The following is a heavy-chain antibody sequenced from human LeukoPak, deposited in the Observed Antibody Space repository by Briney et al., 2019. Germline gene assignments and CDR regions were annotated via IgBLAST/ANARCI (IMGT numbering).Heavy chain of an antibody. V-gene: IGHV1-2*02. Sequence: ASVKVSCKASGYTFTGYYMHWVRQAPGQGLEWMGWINPNSGGTNYAQKFQGRVTMTRDTSISTAYMELSRLRSDDTAVYYCARARQYYYDSSGYSPYYFDYCGQGTLVIVSS. CDR2: INPNSGGT. D-gene: IGHD3-22*01. CDR3: ARARQYYYDSSGYSPYYFDY. J-gene: IGHJ4*02. CDR1: GYTFTGYY.